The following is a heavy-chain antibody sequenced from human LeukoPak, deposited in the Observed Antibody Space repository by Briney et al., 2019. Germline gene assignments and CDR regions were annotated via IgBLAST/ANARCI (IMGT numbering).Heavy chain of an antibody. CDR3: AREGIGLNSAIDY. J-gene: IGHJ4*02. CDR1: GFTFSDYY. CDR2: ISSGGSTI. D-gene: IGHD2-15*01. V-gene: IGHV3-11*01. Sequence: PGGSLRLSCAASGFTFSDYYMSWIRQTPGKGLEWVSYISSGGSTIYYADSVKGRFTISRDNAKNSLYLQMNSLRAEDTAVYYCAREGIGLNSAIDYWGQGTLVTVSS.